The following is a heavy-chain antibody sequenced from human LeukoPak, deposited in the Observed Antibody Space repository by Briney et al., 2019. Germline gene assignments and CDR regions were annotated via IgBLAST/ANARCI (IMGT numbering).Heavy chain of an antibody. Sequence: KSSGTLSLTCAVSGGSIINSNWWSWVRQPPGKGLEWIGEIDHSGSTNYNPSLKSRVTISVDTSKNQFSLKLSSVTAADTAVYYCARVGGYCSSTSCQSPTYYYYGMDVWGQGTTVTVSS. D-gene: IGHD2-2*01. CDR3: ARVGGYCSSTSCQSPTYYYYGMDV. J-gene: IGHJ6*02. CDR2: IDHSGST. V-gene: IGHV4-4*02. CDR1: GGSIINSNW.